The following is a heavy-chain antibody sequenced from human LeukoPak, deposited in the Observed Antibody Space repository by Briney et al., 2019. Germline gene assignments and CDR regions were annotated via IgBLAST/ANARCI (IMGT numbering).Heavy chain of an antibody. J-gene: IGHJ4*02. Sequence: KPSETLSLTCAVSGGSISSGGYSWSWIRQPPGKGPEWIGYIYYSGSTHYNPSLRSRVTISVDTSKNQFSLKLSSVTAADTAVYYCARHSRYCSSTSCYATLEARKYYFDYWGQGTLVTVSS. V-gene: IGHV4-30-4*07. CDR3: ARHSRYCSSTSCYATLEARKYYFDY. CDR2: IYYSGST. D-gene: IGHD2-2*01. CDR1: GGSISSGGYS.